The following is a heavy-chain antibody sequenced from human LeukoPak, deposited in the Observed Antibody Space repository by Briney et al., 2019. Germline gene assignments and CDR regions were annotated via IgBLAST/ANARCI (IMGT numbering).Heavy chain of an antibody. D-gene: IGHD3-22*01. CDR3: SKPMIASSGYYLNYYMDV. J-gene: IGHJ6*03. Sequence: PGGSLRLSCAASGFTFDDYAMHWVRQAPGKGLEWVSLISWDGGSTYYADSVKGRFTISRDNSKNSLYLQMNSLRAEDTALYYCSKPMIASSGYYLNYYMDVWGKGTTVTVSS. CDR1: GFTFDDYA. CDR2: ISWDGGST. V-gene: IGHV3-43D*03.